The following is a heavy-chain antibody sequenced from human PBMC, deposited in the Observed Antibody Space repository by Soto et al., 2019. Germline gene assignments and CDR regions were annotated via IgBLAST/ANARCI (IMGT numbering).Heavy chain of an antibody. CDR1: GFTFTIYA. Sequence: GGSLRLSCAASGFTFTIYAMSWVRQAPGKGLEWVSAITGSGGSTYYADSVKGRFTISRDNSKNTLYLQMNSLRAEDTAVYYCAKARGAMVRGAAFYFDYWGQGTLVTVAS. J-gene: IGHJ4*02. D-gene: IGHD3-10*01. CDR2: ITGSGGST. CDR3: AKARGAMVRGAAFYFDY. V-gene: IGHV3-23*01.